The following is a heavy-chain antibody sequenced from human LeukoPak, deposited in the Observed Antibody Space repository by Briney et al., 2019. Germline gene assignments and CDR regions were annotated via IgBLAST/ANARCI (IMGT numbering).Heavy chain of an antibody. D-gene: IGHD1-14*01. CDR2: IKYDGSDK. J-gene: IGHJ6*04. V-gene: IGHV3-7*03. Sequence: GGSLRLSCAASGFTFSSFWMSWVRQAPGKGLEWVANIKYDGSDKYYVDSVKGQFTISRDNAENSLYLQMNSLRVDDTAVYYCVISSTGRGGMDVWGKGTTVIVSS. CDR3: VISSTGRGGMDV. CDR1: GFTFSSFW.